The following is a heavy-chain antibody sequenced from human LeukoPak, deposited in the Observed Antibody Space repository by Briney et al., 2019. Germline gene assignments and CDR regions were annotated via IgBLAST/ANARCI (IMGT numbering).Heavy chain of an antibody. J-gene: IGHJ4*02. Sequence: GASVKVSCKASGYTFTSCGISWVRQAPGQGLEWMGWISAYNGNTNYAQKLQGRVTMTTDTSTSTAYMELRSLRSDDTAVYYCARDRATVTTGDVQGDYWGQGTLVTVSS. V-gene: IGHV1-18*01. D-gene: IGHD4-17*01. CDR3: ARDRATVTTGDVQGDY. CDR1: GYTFTSCG. CDR2: ISAYNGNT.